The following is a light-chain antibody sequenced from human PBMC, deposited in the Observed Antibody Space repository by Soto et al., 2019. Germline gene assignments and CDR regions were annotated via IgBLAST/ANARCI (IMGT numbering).Light chain of an antibody. V-gene: IGLV2-14*01. J-gene: IGLJ2*01. CDR2: DVS. Sequence: QSVLTQPASVSGSPGQSITISCTGTSSDVGCYKYVSWYQQHPGKAPKLIIYDVSNRPSGVSNRFSGSKSGNTASLTISGLPAEDEADYYCSSYTSGSTVFGGGTKLTVL. CDR3: SSYTSGSTV. CDR1: SSDVGCYKY.